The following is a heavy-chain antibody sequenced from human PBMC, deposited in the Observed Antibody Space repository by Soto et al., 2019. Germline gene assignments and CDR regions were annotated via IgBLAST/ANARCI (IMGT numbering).Heavy chain of an antibody. D-gene: IGHD3-9*01. CDR2: IDPSDSYT. V-gene: IGHV5-10-1*01. CDR1: GYSFTSYW. CDR3: ARHDSHYDILTGYPRDDAFDI. J-gene: IGHJ3*02. Sequence: GESMKICCKGSGYSFTSYWISWVRQMPGKGLEWMGRIDPSDSYTNYSPSFQGHVTISADKSISTAYLQWSSLKASDTAMYYCARHDSHYDILTGYPRDDAFDIWGQGTMVTVSS.